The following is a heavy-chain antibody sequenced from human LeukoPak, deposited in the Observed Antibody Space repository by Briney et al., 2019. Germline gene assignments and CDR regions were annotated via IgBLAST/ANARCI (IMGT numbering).Heavy chain of an antibody. CDR3: ARSNYGNYIFDY. CDR2: IFYSGST. CDR1: GDSISSSSYY. Sequence: SETLSLTCTVSGDSISSSSYYWGWIRQPPGKGLEWIGSIFYSGSTYYNPSLKSRVTISVDTSKGRFSLKLSSVTAADTAVYYCARSNYGNYIFDYWGQGTLVTVSS. J-gene: IGHJ4*02. D-gene: IGHD4-11*01. V-gene: IGHV4-39*01.